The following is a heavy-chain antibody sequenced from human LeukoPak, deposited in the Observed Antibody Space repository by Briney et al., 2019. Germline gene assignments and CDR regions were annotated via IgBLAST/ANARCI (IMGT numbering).Heavy chain of an antibody. V-gene: IGHV1-18*01. J-gene: IGHJ3*02. D-gene: IGHD2-15*01. Sequence: GASVKVSCKTSGYTFITSGISWVRQAPGQGLEWMGWISAHNGNTDFAQKLQGRVTMTTDTSTSTAYMELRSLRFEDTAVYYCARGVGSAFDIWGQGTMVTVSS. CDR2: ISAHNGNT. CDR3: ARGVGSAFDI. CDR1: GYTFITSG.